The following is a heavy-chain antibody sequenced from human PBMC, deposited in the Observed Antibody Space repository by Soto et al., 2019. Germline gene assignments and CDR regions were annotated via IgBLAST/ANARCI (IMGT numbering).Heavy chain of an antibody. CDR1: GDSVSSNSAA. Sequence: PSQTLSLTCAISGDSVSSNSAAWNLIRLSLSRGLEWLGRTHYRSKWDNDNAVSVKGRITINLDTSNNQFSLQLNSVTPEDTAVYYCAREGPWGWCSSSRCYTIHDAFEIWGEGKMV. CDR2: THYRSKWDN. CDR3: AREGPWGWCSSSRCYTIHDAFEI. D-gene: IGHD2-2*02. V-gene: IGHV6-1*01. J-gene: IGHJ3*02.